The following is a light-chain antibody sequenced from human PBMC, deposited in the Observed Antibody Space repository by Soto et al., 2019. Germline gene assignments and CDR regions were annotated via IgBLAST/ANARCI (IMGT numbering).Light chain of an antibody. V-gene: IGKV3-20*01. Sequence: EIVLTQSPGTLSLSPGERATLSCRASQTVSNSFLAWYQHKAGQAPRLLIYGASSRVTAIPDRFSGSGSGIDFTLTITRLEPEDFAVYYCQQYGSSPRTFGQGTKVEIK. CDR1: QTVSNSF. J-gene: IGKJ1*01. CDR2: GAS. CDR3: QQYGSSPRT.